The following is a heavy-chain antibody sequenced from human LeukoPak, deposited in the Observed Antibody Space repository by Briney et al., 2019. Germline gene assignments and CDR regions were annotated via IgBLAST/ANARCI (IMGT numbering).Heavy chain of an antibody. Sequence: GGSLRLSCAASGFTFSTYVMNWVRQAAGKGLEWVSYISSTSTTIYYADSVKGRFTISRDNAKNSLYLQMNSLRAEDTAVYYCARDLLNYYDSSGSFDYWGQGNLVTVSS. CDR3: ARDLLNYYDSSGSFDY. J-gene: IGHJ4*02. V-gene: IGHV3-48*03. CDR1: GFTFSTYV. CDR2: ISSTSTTI. D-gene: IGHD3-22*01.